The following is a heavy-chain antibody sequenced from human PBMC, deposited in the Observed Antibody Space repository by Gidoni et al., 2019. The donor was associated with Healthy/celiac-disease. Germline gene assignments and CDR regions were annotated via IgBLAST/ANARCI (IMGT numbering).Heavy chain of an antibody. CDR1: GDNVSSNSSA. CDR3: ARAGRIAAADPLFKYYYYMDV. CDR2: TYYMSKRYN. V-gene: IGHV6-1*01. D-gene: IGHD6-13*01. J-gene: IGHJ6*03. Sequence: QVQLQQSGPGLVKPSQTLSLPCAISGDNVSSNSSAWNWIRQAPSRGREWLGRTYYMSKRYNDYAVSVKSRITINPDTSKNQFSLQLNSVTPEDTAVYYCARAGRIAAADPLFKYYYYMDVWGKGTTVTVSS.